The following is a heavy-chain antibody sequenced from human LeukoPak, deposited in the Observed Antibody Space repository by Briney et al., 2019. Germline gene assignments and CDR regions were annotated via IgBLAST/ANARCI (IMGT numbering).Heavy chain of an antibody. V-gene: IGHV3-7*01. CDR1: GFTFSSYW. CDR3: ARVGYCSTTSCYWRAFDY. D-gene: IGHD2-2*01. J-gene: IGHJ4*02. CDR2: INQDGSEQ. Sequence: GGSLRLSCAASGFTFSSYWMSWVRQAPGKGLEWVANINQDGSEQYYVDSVKGRFTISRDNTKNSLYLQMNSLRAEDTAVYYCARVGYCSTTSCYWRAFDYWAREPWSPSPQ.